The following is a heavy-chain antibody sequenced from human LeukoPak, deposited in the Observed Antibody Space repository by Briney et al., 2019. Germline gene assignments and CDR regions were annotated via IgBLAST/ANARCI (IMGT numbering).Heavy chain of an antibody. CDR3: ARARYYYDSSGHKGRAFDI. V-gene: IGHV4-4*07. J-gene: IGHJ3*02. Sequence: PSETLSLTCTVPGGSISSYYWSWIRQPAGKGLEWIGRIYTSGSTNYNPSLKSRVTMSVDTSKNQFSLKLSSVTAADTAVYYCARARYYYDSSGHKGRAFDIWGQGTMVTVSS. CDR1: GGSISSYY. D-gene: IGHD3-22*01. CDR2: IYTSGST.